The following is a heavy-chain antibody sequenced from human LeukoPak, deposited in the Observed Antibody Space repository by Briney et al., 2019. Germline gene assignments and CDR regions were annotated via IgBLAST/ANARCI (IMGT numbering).Heavy chain of an antibody. CDR1: EFTYG. V-gene: IGHV3-23*01. D-gene: IGHD6-13*01. CDR2: ISSSGSNT. CDR3: AKDIAPQGFYY. J-gene: IGHJ4*02. Sequence: GGSLRLSCTASEFTYGMNWVRQAPGKGLECVSSISSSGSNTYYADSVKGRFTISRDNSKNTLHLQMNSLRAEDTAVYYCAKDIAPQGFYYWGQGTLVTVSS.